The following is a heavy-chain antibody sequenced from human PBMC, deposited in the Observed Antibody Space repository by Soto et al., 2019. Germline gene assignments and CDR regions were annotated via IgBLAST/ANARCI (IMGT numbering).Heavy chain of an antibody. CDR2: MNPNSGNT. V-gene: IGHV1-8*01. CDR3: ARGPITTVTRYFYYYMDD. J-gene: IGHJ6*03. CDR1: GYTFTSYD. Sequence: ASVKVSCKASGYTFTSYDINWVRQATGQGLEWMGWMNPNSGNTGYAQKFQGRVTMTRNTSISTAYMELSSLRSEDTAVYYCARGPITTVTRYFYYYMDDWGEGNSVTV. D-gene: IGHD4-17*01.